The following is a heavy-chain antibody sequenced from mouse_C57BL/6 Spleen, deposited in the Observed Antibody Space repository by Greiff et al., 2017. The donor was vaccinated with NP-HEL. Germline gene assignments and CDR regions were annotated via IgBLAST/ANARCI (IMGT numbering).Heavy chain of an antibody. Sequence: EVQLVESGGGLVQPKGSLKLSCAASGFSFNTYAMNWVRQAPGKGLEWVARIRSKSNNYATYYADSVKDRFTISRDDSESMLYLQMNNLKTEDTAMYYCVRELTGYYFDYWGQGTTLTVSS. V-gene: IGHV10-1*01. D-gene: IGHD4-1*01. CDR3: VRELTGYYFDY. CDR2: IRSKSNNYAT. CDR1: GFSFNTYA. J-gene: IGHJ2*01.